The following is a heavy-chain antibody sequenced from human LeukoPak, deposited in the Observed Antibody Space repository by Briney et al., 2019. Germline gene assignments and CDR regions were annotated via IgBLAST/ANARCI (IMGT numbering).Heavy chain of an antibody. CDR1: GYTLTDLS. CDR3: VTDSLSTIFWRGNAFDI. V-gene: IGHV1-24*01. Sequence: ASVKVSCKVSGYTLTDLSMHWVRQAPGKGLEWMGGFYPEDGETIYAQKFQGRVTMTEDTSTDTAYMELSSLRSEDTAVYYCVTDSLSTIFWRGNAFDIWGQGTMVTVSS. J-gene: IGHJ3*02. D-gene: IGHD3-9*01. CDR2: FYPEDGET.